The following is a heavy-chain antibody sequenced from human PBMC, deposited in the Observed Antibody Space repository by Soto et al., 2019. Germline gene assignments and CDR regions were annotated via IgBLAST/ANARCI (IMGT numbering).Heavy chain of an antibody. Sequence: GESLKISCKGSGYSFTSYWIGWVRQMPGKGLEWMGIIYPGDSDTRYSPSFQGQVTISADKSISTAYLQWSSLKASDTAVYYCARGATYYDFPGYYGMDVWGQGTTVTVSS. V-gene: IGHV5-51*01. CDR2: IYPGDSDT. CDR3: ARGATYYDFPGYYGMDV. D-gene: IGHD3-3*01. CDR1: GYSFTSYW. J-gene: IGHJ6*02.